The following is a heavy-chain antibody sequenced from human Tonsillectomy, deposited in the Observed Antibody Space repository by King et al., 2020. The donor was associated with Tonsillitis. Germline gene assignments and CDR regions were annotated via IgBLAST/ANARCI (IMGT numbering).Heavy chain of an antibody. CDR2: ISGSGSST. V-gene: IGHV3-23*04. CDR1: GFTFSSYA. J-gene: IGHJ3*02. Sequence: VQLVESGGGLVQPGGSLRLSCAASGFTFSSYAMSWVRQAPGKGLEWVSTISGSGSSTYYADSVKGRFTISRDNSKNTLYPQMNSLRAEDTAVYYCAKSDYYDSSGYYTAFDIWGQGTMVTVSS. CDR3: AKSDYYDSSGYYTAFDI. D-gene: IGHD3-22*01.